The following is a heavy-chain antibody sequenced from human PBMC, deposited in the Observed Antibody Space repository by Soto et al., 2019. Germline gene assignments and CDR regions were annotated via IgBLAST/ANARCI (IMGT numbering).Heavy chain of an antibody. V-gene: IGHV4-39*01. CDR1: VGAISSSSYY. CDR2: IYYSGST. J-gene: IGHJ3*02. CDR3: LLGSVALDAFDI. D-gene: IGHD6-19*01. Sequence: SETLSLTVTVSVGAISSSSYYWGWIRQPPGKGLEWIGSIYYSGSTYYNPSLKSRVTISVDTSKNQFSLKLSSVTAADTAVYYCLLGSVALDAFDIWGQGTMVTVSS.